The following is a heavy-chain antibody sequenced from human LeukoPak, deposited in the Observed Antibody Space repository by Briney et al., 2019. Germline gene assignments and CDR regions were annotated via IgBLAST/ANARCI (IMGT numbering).Heavy chain of an antibody. CDR3: ARSTSAYSRNTFDI. Sequence: GGSLRLSCAASGFTFSSYSMSWVRQAPGRGLEWVSYVSSSSTTIYYPDSVKGRFTISRDNAKNSLYLQMNSLRDEDTAVYYCARSTSAYSRNTFDIWGQGTMVTVSS. CDR2: VSSSSTTI. J-gene: IGHJ3*02. V-gene: IGHV3-48*02. D-gene: IGHD3-22*01. CDR1: GFTFSSYS.